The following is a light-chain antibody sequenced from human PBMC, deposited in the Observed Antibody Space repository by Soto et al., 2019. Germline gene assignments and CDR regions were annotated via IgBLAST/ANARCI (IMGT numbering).Light chain of an antibody. CDR1: QSVSSN. V-gene: IGKV3-15*01. CDR2: GAS. Sequence: IVVSHSPATLSVSQGERARLSCRASQSVSSNLAWYQQKPGQAPRLLIYGASTRATGIPARFSGSGSGTEFTLTISSLQSEDFAVYYCQQYNKWPPTFGQGTKVDIK. CDR3: QQYNKWPPT. J-gene: IGKJ1*01.